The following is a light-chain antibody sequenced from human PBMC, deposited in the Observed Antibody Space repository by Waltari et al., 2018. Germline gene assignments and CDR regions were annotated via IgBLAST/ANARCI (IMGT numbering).Light chain of an antibody. CDR3: QQYYNTPRT. CDR1: QSVLYSSNNRNY. V-gene: IGKV4-1*01. CDR2: WAS. J-gene: IGKJ1*01. Sequence: DIVMTQSPDSLAVSLGERATINCESSQSVLYSSNNRNYLAWYQQKPGQPPKLLIYWASTRESGVPDRCSGSGSGTDFTLTSNTLQAEDVAVYYCQQYYNTPRTFGQGTKVEVK.